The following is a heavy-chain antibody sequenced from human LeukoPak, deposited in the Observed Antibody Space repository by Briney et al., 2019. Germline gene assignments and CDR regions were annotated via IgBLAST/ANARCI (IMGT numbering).Heavy chain of an antibody. Sequence: GGSLRLSCAASGFTFSSYSMNWVRQAPGKGLEWVSSISSSSSYIYYADSVKGRFTISRDNAKNSLYLQMNSLRAEDTAVYYCAKGDYYGSGSYFVDYWGQGTLVTVSS. J-gene: IGHJ4*02. D-gene: IGHD3-10*01. V-gene: IGHV3-21*04. CDR2: ISSSSSYI. CDR3: AKGDYYGSGSYFVDY. CDR1: GFTFSSYS.